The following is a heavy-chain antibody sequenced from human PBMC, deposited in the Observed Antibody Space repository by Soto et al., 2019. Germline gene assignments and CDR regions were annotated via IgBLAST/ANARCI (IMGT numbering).Heavy chain of an antibody. D-gene: IGHD6-6*01. V-gene: IGHV3-21*01. CDR2: ISSSSSYI. CDR3: ARTLVAARDHDY. Sequence: GGSMKLSCAASGFTFSSYSMNWVRQAPGKGLEGVSSISSSSSYIYYADSVEGRFTLSRDNAKNSLYLQMNSLRAENRAVYDCARTLVAARDHDYWGQGTPVTVSS. J-gene: IGHJ4*02. CDR1: GFTFSSYS.